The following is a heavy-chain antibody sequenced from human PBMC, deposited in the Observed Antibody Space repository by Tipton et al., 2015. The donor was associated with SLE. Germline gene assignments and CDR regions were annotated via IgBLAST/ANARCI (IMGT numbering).Heavy chain of an antibody. Sequence: SLRLSCAASRFNFSTYAMHWVRQAPGKGPEWVAVISNDGSNEYYGDSVKGRFIISRDNSKNTLYLQINSLRAEDTAVYYCARVGDIYDGGYFHHWGQGTLVTVSS. CDR1: RFNFSTYA. CDR2: ISNDGSNE. V-gene: IGHV3-30*04. J-gene: IGHJ1*01. CDR3: ARVGDIYDGGYFHH. D-gene: IGHD3-10*01.